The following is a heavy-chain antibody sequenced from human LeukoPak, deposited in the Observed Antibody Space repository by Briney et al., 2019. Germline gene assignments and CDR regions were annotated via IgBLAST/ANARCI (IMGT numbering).Heavy chain of an antibody. CDR2: MYSGGST. D-gene: IGHD1-26*01. CDR3: ARGNYATTGPGALDI. V-gene: IGHV3-53*01. J-gene: IGHJ3*02. Sequence: GGSLRLSCAASGFTVSNNYISWVRQAPGKGLEWVSVMYSGGSTNYADSVKGRFIISRDDSKNILDLQMNSLKTEGTAVYYCARGNYATTGPGALDIWGRGTMVTVSS. CDR1: GFTVSNNY.